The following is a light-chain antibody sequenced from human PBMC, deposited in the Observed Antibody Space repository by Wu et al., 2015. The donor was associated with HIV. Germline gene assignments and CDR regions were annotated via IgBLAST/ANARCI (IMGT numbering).Light chain of an antibody. CDR1: QSVKSH. Sequence: EIVMTQSPATLSVSPGERATLSCRASQSVKSHLAWYQQRPGRAPRLLLYGASNRATGIPARFSGSGSGTEFTLTISSLQSEDFAVYYCQQYDTWPSFGGGTKVDIK. V-gene: IGKV3-15*01. CDR2: GAS. J-gene: IGKJ4*01. CDR3: QQYDTWPS.